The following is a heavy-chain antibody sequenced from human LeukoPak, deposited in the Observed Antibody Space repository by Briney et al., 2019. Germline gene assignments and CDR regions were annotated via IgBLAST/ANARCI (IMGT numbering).Heavy chain of an antibody. CDR1: GGSISSYY. V-gene: IGHV4-4*07. Sequence: SETLSLTCTVSGGSISSYYWSWIRQPAGKGLEWIGRIYTSGSTNYNPSLKSRVTMSVDTSKNQFSLKLSSVTAADTAVYYCARDFLVGVRFGKNWFDPWGQGTLVTVSS. CDR3: ARDFLVGVRFGKNWFDP. D-gene: IGHD3-10*01. CDR2: IYTSGST. J-gene: IGHJ5*02.